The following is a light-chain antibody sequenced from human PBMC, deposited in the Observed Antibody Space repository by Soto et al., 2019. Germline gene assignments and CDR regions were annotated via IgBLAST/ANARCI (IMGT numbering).Light chain of an antibody. Sequence: IVMRHSPSTLSLSPLERATLSFRASQSVSSSLAWYQQKPGQAPRLLMYGASSRATGIPDRFSGSGSGTDFTLTITRLEPEDFAVYYCQQYASSRTFGQGTKVDIK. CDR2: GAS. V-gene: IGKV3-20*01. J-gene: IGKJ1*01. CDR1: QSVSSS. CDR3: QQYASSRT.